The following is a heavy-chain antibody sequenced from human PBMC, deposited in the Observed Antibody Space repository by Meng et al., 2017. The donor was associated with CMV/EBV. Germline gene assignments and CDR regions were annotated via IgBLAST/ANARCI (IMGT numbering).Heavy chain of an antibody. Sequence: GESLKISCAASGFTFNNYRMNWVRQAPGKGLEWVSSISSSSSYIYYADSVKGRFTISRDNAKNSLYLQMNSLRAEDTAVYYCARERLNQYSSSSPSDYWGQGTLVTVSS. J-gene: IGHJ4*02. V-gene: IGHV3-21*01. CDR1: GFTFNNYR. D-gene: IGHD6-6*01. CDR3: ARERLNQYSSSSPSDY. CDR2: ISSSSSYI.